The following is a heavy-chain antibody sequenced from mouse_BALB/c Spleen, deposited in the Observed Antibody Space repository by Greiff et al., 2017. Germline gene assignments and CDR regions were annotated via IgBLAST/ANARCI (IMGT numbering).Heavy chain of an antibody. CDR2: ISYSGST. V-gene: IGHV3-2*02. D-gene: IGHD2-10*02. Sequence: VQLVESGPGLVKPSQSLSLTCTVTGYSITSDYAWNWIRQFPGNKLEWMGYISYSGSTSYNPSLKSRISITRDTSKNQFFLQLNSVTTEDTATYYCARGVWKDYFDYWGQGTTLTVSS. J-gene: IGHJ2*01. CDR1: GYSITSDYA. CDR3: ARGVWKDYFDY.